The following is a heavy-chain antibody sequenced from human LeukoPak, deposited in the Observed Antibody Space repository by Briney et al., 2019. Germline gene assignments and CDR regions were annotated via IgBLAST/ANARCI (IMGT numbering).Heavy chain of an antibody. V-gene: IGHV3-30*02. CDR1: GFTLSNYD. D-gene: IGHD3-10*01. CDR3: ATQSYGLFEY. Sequence: GGSLRLSCAASGFTLSNYDMHWVRQAPGKGLEWVAFIRYDGSNKDYADSVKGRFTISRDNSKNTLLLQMNSLRAEDTAVYYCATQSYGLFEYWGQGTLVTFSS. J-gene: IGHJ4*02. CDR2: IRYDGSNK.